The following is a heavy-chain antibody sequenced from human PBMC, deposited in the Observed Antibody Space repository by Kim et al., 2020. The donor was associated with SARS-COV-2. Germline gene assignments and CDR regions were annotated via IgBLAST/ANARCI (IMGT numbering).Heavy chain of an antibody. V-gene: IGHV1-46*01. CDR3: ARNIVVVPAAILYYYYGMDV. J-gene: IGHJ6*02. CDR2: INPSGGNT. Sequence: ASVKVSCKASGYTFTSYYMHWVRQAPGQGLEWMGIINPSGGNTSYAQKFQGRVTMTRDTSTSTVYMELSSLRSEDTAVYYCARNIVVVPAAILYYYYGMDVWGQGTTVTVSS. CDR1: GYTFTSYY. D-gene: IGHD2-2*02.